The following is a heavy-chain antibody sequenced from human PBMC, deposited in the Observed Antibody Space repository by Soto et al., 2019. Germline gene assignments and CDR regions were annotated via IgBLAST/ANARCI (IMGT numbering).Heavy chain of an antibody. D-gene: IGHD3-3*01. CDR2: IGYDGSDK. CDR1: RFTFSTYA. J-gene: IGHJ4*02. CDR3: ARDRFIGVGIGGYFDC. Sequence: QVQLVESGGGVVQPGRSLRLSCAASRFTFSTYAMHWVRQAPGKGLEWVAVIGYDGSDKYYADSVKGRFTISRDNSKNTLYLQINSLRAEDMAVYYCARDRFIGVGIGGYFDCWGQGTLVTVSS. V-gene: IGHV3-33*01.